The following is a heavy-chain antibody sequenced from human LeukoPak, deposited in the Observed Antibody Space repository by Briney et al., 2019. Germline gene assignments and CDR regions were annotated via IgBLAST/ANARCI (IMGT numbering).Heavy chain of an antibody. D-gene: IGHD1-14*01. CDR1: GFSFSSYW. CDR2: ISSGGSDT. CDR3: ARDQTQAGPTTVDH. J-gene: IGHJ4*02. Sequence: GSLRLSCVASGFSFSSYWMHWVRQDPGKGLVWVSRISSGGSDTEYVDSVKGRFTISRDNGKNTLYLEMNSLRVEDTAVYYCARDQTQAGPTTVDHWGQGTQVTVSS. V-gene: IGHV3-74*01.